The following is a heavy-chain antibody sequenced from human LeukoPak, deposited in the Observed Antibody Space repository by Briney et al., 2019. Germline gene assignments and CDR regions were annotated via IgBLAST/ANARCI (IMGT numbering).Heavy chain of an antibody. J-gene: IGHJ4*02. CDR2: ISYDGSSK. CDR1: GFTFSSYA. D-gene: IGHD4-17*01. Sequence: PGGSLRLSCAASGFTFSSYAMHWVRQAPGKGLEWVAIISYDGSSKYYVDSVEGRFTISRDNSKNTLYLQMSSLRPEDTAVYYCALTDYGDYWGQGTLVTVSS. V-gene: IGHV3-30*04. CDR3: ALTDYGDY.